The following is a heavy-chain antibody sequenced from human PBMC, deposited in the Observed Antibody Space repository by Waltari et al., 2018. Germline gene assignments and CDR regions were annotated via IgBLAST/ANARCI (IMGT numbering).Heavy chain of an antibody. CDR1: GYTFTSYG. CDR3: ARGGYCSGGSCYSYYYYGMDV. D-gene: IGHD2-15*01. J-gene: IGHJ6*02. V-gene: IGHV1-18*01. CDR2: ISAYNGNT. Sequence: QVQLVQSGAEVKKPGASVKVSCKASGYTFTSYGISWVRQAPGQGLEWMGWISAYNGNTNYAQKRQGRVTMTTDTSTSTDYMELRSLRSDDTAVYYCARGGYCSGGSCYSYYYYGMDVWGQGTTVTVSS.